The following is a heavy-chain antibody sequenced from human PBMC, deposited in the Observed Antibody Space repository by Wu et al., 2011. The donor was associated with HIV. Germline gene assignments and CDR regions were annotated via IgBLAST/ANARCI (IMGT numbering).Heavy chain of an antibody. CDR2: IIPIFGTA. Sequence: QVQLVQSGAEVKKPGSSVRVSCEASGGTFSTYTVNWVRQAPGQGLEWMGGIIPIFGTAKYAQKFQGRVTITADKSTSTAYMELSSLTSEDTAVYYCARDLGGDEDYWGQGTLVTVSS. CDR3: ARDLGGDEDY. J-gene: IGHJ4*02. V-gene: IGHV1-69*06. CDR1: GGTFSTYT. D-gene: IGHD2-21*01.